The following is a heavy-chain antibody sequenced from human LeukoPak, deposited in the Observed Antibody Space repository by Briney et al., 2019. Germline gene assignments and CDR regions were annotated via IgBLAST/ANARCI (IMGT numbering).Heavy chain of an antibody. CDR2: IIPIFGTA. D-gene: IGHD3-16*01. CDR1: GGTFSSYA. V-gene: IGHV1-69*13. J-gene: IGHJ6*02. Sequence: GASVKVSCKASGGTFSSYAISWVRQAPGQGLEWMGGIIPIFGTANYAQKFQGRVTITADESTSTVYMELSSLRSEDTAVYYCARVSLRRNYYYYYGMDVWGRGTTVTVSS. CDR3: ARVSLRRNYYYYYGMDV.